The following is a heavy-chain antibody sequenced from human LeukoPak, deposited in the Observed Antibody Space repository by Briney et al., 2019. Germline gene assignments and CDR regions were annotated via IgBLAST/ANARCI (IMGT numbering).Heavy chain of an antibody. J-gene: IGHJ5*02. D-gene: IGHD1-1*01. CDR3: AKVPDAWVVPNGKAWFDP. CDR1: GASISSGTYS. V-gene: IGHV4-30-2*01. Sequence: SQTLSLTCTVSGASISSGTYSWSWIRQPPGEGLEWIGYIYHTGSTYYNPSLKGRVTISVDRSKNQFSLKLSSVTAADTAVYYCAKVPDAWVVPNGKAWFDPWGQGTLVTVSS. CDR2: IYHTGST.